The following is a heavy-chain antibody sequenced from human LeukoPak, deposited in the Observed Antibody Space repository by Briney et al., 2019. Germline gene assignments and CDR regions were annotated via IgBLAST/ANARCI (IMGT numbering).Heavy chain of an antibody. D-gene: IGHD3-10*01. V-gene: IGHV3-23*01. CDR3: ANLVRGAITDSLDY. Sequence: GGSLRLSCAASGFTFSNFWMHWVRQAPGKGLEWVSAISGSGGSTYYADSVKGRFTISRDNSKNTLYLQMNSLRAEDTAVYYCANLVRGAITDSLDYWGQGTLVTVSS. J-gene: IGHJ4*02. CDR2: ISGSGGST. CDR1: GFTFSNFW.